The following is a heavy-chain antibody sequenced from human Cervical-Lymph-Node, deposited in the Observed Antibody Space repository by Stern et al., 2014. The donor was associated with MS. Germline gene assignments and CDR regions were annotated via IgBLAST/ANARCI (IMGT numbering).Heavy chain of an antibody. Sequence: QDQLVQSGAELKKPGASTRVSCKTSGYTFIDYPIHWVRQAPGQGLEWVVWINTGNGDTRYSPKLQGRITITRDTSASTAYMELRSLRSEDTATYYCSSNAFDYWGQGTLVTVSS. CDR2: INTGNGDT. CDR3: SSNAFDY. CDR1: GYTFIDYP. V-gene: IGHV1-3*04. J-gene: IGHJ4*02.